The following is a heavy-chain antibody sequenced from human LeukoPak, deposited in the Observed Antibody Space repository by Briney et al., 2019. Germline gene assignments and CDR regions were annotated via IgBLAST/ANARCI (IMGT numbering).Heavy chain of an antibody. Sequence: ASVKVSCKASGYTFTSYYMHWVRQAPGQGLEWMGIINPSGGSTSYAQKFQGRVTMTRDTSTSTVYMELSSLRSEDTAVYYCARASSGWSFSYYFDYWGRGTLVTVSS. CDR3: ARASSGWSFSYYFDY. D-gene: IGHD6-19*01. V-gene: IGHV1-46*01. CDR1: GYTFTSYY. CDR2: INPSGGST. J-gene: IGHJ4*02.